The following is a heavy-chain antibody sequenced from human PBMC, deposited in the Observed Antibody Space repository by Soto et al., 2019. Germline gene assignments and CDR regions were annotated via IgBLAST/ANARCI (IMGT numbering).Heavy chain of an antibody. J-gene: IGHJ4*02. CDR3: AKDHLYSGSYYY. D-gene: IGHD1-26*01. V-gene: IGHV3-30*18. CDR1: GFTFSSYG. CDR2: ISYDGSNK. Sequence: QVQLVESGGGVVQPGRSLRLSCAASGFTFSSYGMHWVRQAPGKGLEWVAVISYDGSNKYYADSVKGRFTISRDNSKNTLYLQMNSLRAEDTAVYYCAKDHLYSGSYYYWGQGTLVTVSS.